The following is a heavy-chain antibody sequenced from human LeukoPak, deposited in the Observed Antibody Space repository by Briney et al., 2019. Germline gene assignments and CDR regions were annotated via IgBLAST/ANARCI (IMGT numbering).Heavy chain of an antibody. CDR2: INPSGGST. Sequence: ASVKVSCKATGYTFTSYYMHWVRQAPGQGLEWMGIINPSGGSTSYAQKFQGRVTMTRDTSTSTVYMELSSLRSDDTAVYYCARDQFDGSGWYSPGVGYWGQGTLVTVSS. J-gene: IGHJ4*02. CDR3: ARDQFDGSGWYSPGVGY. V-gene: IGHV1-46*01. CDR1: GYTFTSYY. D-gene: IGHD6-19*01.